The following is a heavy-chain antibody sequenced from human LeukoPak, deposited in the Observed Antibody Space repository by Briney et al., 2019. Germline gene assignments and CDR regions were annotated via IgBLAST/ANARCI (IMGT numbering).Heavy chain of an antibody. V-gene: IGHV1-18*01. Sequence: ASVKVSCKAPGYTFTSYGISWVRQAPGQGLEWMGWISAYNGNTNYAQKLQGRVTMTTDTSTTTAYMELRSLRSDDTAVYFCARGSDYGDYGDYWGQGTLVTVSS. CDR3: ARGSDYGDYGDY. CDR2: ISAYNGNT. D-gene: IGHD4-17*01. CDR1: GYTFTSYG. J-gene: IGHJ4*02.